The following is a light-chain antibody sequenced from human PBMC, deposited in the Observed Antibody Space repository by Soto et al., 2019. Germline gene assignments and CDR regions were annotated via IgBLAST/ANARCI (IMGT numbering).Light chain of an antibody. Sequence: DIQMTQSPSSLSASVGDRVTITCRASQSISSYLNWYQQKPGKAPKLLIYAASSLKSGVPSRFSGRGSGTDFTLTISSLQPEDFATYYCQQSYSNTFGQGTKVEIK. CDR2: AAS. CDR1: QSISSY. V-gene: IGKV1-39*01. J-gene: IGKJ1*01. CDR3: QQSYSNT.